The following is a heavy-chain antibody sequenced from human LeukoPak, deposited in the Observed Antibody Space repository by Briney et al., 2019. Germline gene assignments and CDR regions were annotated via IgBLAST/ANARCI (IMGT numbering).Heavy chain of an antibody. CDR2: INGKRGDT. D-gene: IGHD3-9*01. CDR3: ARDFDWGPDY. Sequence: ASVTVSCKTSGFTFTDHYFHWVRQAPGQGLEWMGWINGKRGDTNYAQKLQDRVTMTRDTSISTFYIQLSSLTADDTAVYYCARDFDWGPDYWGQGTLVTVSS. CDR1: GFTFTDHY. V-gene: IGHV1-2*02. J-gene: IGHJ4*02.